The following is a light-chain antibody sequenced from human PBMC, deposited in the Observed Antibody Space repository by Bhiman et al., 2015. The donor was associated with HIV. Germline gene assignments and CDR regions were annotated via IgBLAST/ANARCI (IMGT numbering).Light chain of an antibody. CDR3: SSYTSSSSLV. CDR2: DVS. J-gene: IGLJ1*01. CDR1: SSDVGGYNY. Sequence: QPASVSGSPGQSITISCTGTSSDVGGYNYVSWYQQHPGKAPKLMIYDVSNRPSGVSNRFSGSKSGNTASLTISGLLAEDEADYYCSSYTSSSSLVFGTGTKVTVL. V-gene: IGLV2-14*03.